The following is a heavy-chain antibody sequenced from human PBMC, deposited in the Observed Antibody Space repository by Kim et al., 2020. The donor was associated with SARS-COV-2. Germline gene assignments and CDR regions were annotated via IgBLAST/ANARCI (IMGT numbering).Heavy chain of an antibody. V-gene: IGHV3-30*18. CDR2: ISYDGSNK. D-gene: IGHD3-3*01. Sequence: GGSLRLSCAASGFTFSSYGMHWVRQAPGKGLEWVAVISYDGSNKYYADSVKGRFTISRDNSKNTLYLQMNSLRAEDTAVYYCAKAKSYYDFWSGYTYFDYWGQGTLVTVSS. J-gene: IGHJ4*02. CDR1: GFTFSSYG. CDR3: AKAKSYYDFWSGYTYFDY.